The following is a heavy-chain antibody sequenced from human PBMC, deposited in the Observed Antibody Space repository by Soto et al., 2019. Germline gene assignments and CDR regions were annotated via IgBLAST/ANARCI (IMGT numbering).Heavy chain of an antibody. Sequence: SETLSLTCTVSGGSISISNYYWGWIRQPPGKGLEWIGSIYYSGGTYYSPSLKSRVTISVDTSKNQFSLKLSSVTAADTAVYYCARDRRLLWFGEDYYYGMDVWGQGTTVTVSS. CDR3: ARDRRLLWFGEDYYYGMDV. CDR1: GGSISISNYY. J-gene: IGHJ6*02. D-gene: IGHD3-10*01. CDR2: IYYSGGT. V-gene: IGHV4-39*02.